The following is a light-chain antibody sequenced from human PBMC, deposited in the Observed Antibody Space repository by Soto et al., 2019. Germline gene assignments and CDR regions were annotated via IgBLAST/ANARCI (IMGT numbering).Light chain of an antibody. V-gene: IGKV3-20*01. CDR1: ERLSSVY. Sequence: EIVLTHSPGTLSLSPGERATLSCRASERLSSVYLAWYQQRPGQPPRLLIYGASNRAAGIPDRFSGSESGTDFTLIINRLEPEDVAIYYCQQYGGSPRITFGQGTRLEIK. J-gene: IGKJ5*01. CDR2: GAS. CDR3: QQYGGSPRIT.